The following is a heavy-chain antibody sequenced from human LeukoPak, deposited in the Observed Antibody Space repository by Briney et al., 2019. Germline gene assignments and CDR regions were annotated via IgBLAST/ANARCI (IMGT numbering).Heavy chain of an antibody. CDR3: AREVDIPVDSDGFDL. CDR2: IRPSGIA. CDR1: GGSITSTNHF. J-gene: IGHJ3*01. Sequence: SETLSLTCSVSGGSITSTNHFWRWLRQPPGEGLEWLAYIRPSGIACYNPSLTSRAVISIDTSKNQFSLTVNSVTAADTAMYYCAREVDIPVDSDGFDLWGQGTMVTVSS. V-gene: IGHV4-30-4*08. D-gene: IGHD5-12*01.